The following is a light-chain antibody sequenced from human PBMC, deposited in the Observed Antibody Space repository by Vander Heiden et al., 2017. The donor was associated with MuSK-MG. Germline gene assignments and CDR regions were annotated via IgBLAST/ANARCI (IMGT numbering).Light chain of an antibody. V-gene: IGLV2-23*02. Sequence: QSALTQPASVSGSPGQSITISCTGTSRDVGRYTLVSWYQQHPGNAPKLTISEVSNRPSGVSKRFSASKSGNTASLTISGLQAEDEADYYCCSYAGGSTFVFGTGTKVTVL. CDR3: CSYAGGSTFV. CDR2: EVS. J-gene: IGLJ1*01. CDR1: SRDVGRYTL.